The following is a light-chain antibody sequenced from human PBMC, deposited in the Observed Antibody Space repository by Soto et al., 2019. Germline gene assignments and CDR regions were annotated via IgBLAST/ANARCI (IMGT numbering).Light chain of an antibody. J-gene: IGLJ7*01. CDR2: DSN. V-gene: IGLV1-40*01. CDR3: QSYGTSLSGLYV. Sequence: HSVLTQPPSVSGAPGQRVIISCTGSSSNIGAGRDVHWYRQFPGEAPKFLISDSNHRPSGVPDRFSVSKSGASASLAITGLRPEDEGDYFCQSYGTSLSGLYVFGNGTQLTVL. CDR1: SSNIGAGRD.